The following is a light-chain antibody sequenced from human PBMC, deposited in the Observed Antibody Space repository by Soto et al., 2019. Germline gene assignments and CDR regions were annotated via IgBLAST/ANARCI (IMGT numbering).Light chain of an antibody. Sequence: DIVMTQSPDSLAVSLGERATINCKSSQSLLYSFNNKNYLAWYQQKPGQPPKLLIYWASTREYGVPDRSSGSGSGTDFTLTISSLQAEDVALYYCQQYYSIPPWTFGQGTKVDIK. CDR1: QSLLYSFNNKNY. V-gene: IGKV4-1*01. J-gene: IGKJ1*01. CDR3: QQYYSIPPWT. CDR2: WAS.